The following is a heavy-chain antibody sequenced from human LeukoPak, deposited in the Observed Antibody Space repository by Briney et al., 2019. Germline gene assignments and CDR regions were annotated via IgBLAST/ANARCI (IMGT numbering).Heavy chain of an antibody. J-gene: IGHJ4*02. D-gene: IGHD6-13*01. CDR1: GYSISSGYY. V-gene: IGHV4-38-2*02. Sequence: SETLSLTCTVSGYSISSGYYWGWIRQPPGKGLEWIGNIYHSGSTYQNPSLKSRVTISVDTSKNQFSLRLSSVTAADTAVYYCARGEYKSSSWYDKYYFDYWGQGTLVTVSS. CDR2: IYHSGST. CDR3: ARGEYKSSSWYDKYYFDY.